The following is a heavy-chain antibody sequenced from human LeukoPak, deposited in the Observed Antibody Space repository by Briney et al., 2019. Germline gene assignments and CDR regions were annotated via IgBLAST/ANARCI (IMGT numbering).Heavy chain of an antibody. J-gene: IGHJ5*02. CDR2: IYYSGST. D-gene: IGHD6-19*01. V-gene: IGHV4-39*01. CDR3: ARGGGWSNWFDP. Sequence: SETLSLTCTVSGGSISSSSYYWGWIRQPPGKGLEWIGSIYYSGSTYYNPSLKSRVTISVDTSKNQFSLKLSSVTAADTAVYYCARGGGWSNWFDPWGREPWSPSPQ. CDR1: GGSISSSSYY.